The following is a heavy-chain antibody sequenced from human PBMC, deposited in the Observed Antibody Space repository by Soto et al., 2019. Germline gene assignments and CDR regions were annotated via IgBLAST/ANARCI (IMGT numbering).Heavy chain of an antibody. CDR2: INPNSGGT. J-gene: IGHJ6*02. CDR1: GYTFTGYY. Sequence: GASVKVSCKASGYTFTGYYMHWVRQAPGQGLEWMGWINPNSGGTNYAQKFQGWVTMTRDTSISTAYMELSRLRSDDTAVYYCARGVPSQWSSSYYYYVMDVWGQGTTVTVSS. D-gene: IGHD2-15*01. CDR3: ARGVPSQWSSSYYYYVMDV. V-gene: IGHV1-2*04.